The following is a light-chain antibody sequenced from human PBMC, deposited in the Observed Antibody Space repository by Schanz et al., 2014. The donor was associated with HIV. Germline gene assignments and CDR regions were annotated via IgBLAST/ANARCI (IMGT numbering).Light chain of an antibody. J-gene: IGLJ2*01. V-gene: IGLV2-14*02. CDR3: SSYTTSSTLV. Sequence: QSVLPQPASVSGSPGQSITISCTGTSSDVGGYNLVSWYQHHPDKAPKLIIYEGTKRPSGVSDRFSGSKSGNTASLTISGLQADDEADYYGSSYTTSSTLVFGGGTKLT. CDR2: EGT. CDR1: SSDVGGYNL.